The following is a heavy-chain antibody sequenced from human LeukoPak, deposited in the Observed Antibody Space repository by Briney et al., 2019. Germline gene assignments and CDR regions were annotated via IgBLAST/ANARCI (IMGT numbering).Heavy chain of an antibody. J-gene: IGHJ4*02. CDR1: GYTFTGYY. D-gene: IGHD3-22*01. V-gene: IGHV1-2*02. Sequence: ASVKVSCKASGYTFTGYYMHWVRQAPGQGLEWMGWINPNSGGTNYAQKFQGRVTMTRDTSISTAYMELSRLRSDDTAVYYCARADNYYDSSGYCRYWGQGTLVTVSS. CDR2: INPNSGGT. CDR3: ARADNYYDSSGYCRY.